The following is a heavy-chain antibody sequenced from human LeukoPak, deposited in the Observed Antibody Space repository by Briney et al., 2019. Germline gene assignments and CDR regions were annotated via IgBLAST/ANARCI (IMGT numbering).Heavy chain of an antibody. J-gene: IGHJ4*02. CDR3: ARTQSSGIVGATTQFEY. D-gene: IGHD1-26*01. Sequence: SETLSLTCAVSGYSLSSGYYWGWVRQPPGKGLEWIGSMYHSGSTYSIPTLKSRVTISVDTSKNQFSLKLTAVTATDTAVYFCARTQSSGIVGATTQFEYWGQGTLVTVSA. CDR1: GYSLSSGYY. CDR2: MYHSGST. V-gene: IGHV4-38-2*01.